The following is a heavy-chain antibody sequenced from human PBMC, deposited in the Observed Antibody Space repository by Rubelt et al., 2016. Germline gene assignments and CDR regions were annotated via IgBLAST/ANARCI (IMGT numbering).Heavy chain of an antibody. CDR1: GYSFTSYW. D-gene: IGHD1-26*01. J-gene: IGHJ6*02. Sequence: EVQLVQSGAEVKTPGESLKISCKGSGYSFTSYWIGWVRQMPGKGLEWMGIIYPGDSDTRYSPSFQGQVTITADKSISTAYLQWSSLKAPETAMYYCARLPGATPTGIYGMDVWGQGTTVTVSS. CDR3: ARLPGATPTGIYGMDV. V-gene: IGHV5-51*03. CDR2: IYPGDSDT.